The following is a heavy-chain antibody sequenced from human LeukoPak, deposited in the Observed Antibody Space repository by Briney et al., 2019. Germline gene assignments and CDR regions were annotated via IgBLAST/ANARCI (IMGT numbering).Heavy chain of an antibody. CDR3: AIDIVVVPAAIVDYYYYMDV. J-gene: IGHJ6*03. V-gene: IGHV1-2*02. Sequence: ASVKVSCKASGYTFTGYYMHWVRQAPGQGLEWMGWINPNSGGTNYAQKFQGRVTMTRDTSISTAYMELSRLRSDDTAVYYCAIDIVVVPAAIVDYYYYMDVWGKGTTVTVSS. CDR2: INPNSGGT. D-gene: IGHD2-2*01. CDR1: GYTFTGYY.